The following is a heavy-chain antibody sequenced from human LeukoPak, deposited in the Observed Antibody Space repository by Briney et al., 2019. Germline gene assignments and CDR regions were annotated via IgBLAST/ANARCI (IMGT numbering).Heavy chain of an antibody. D-gene: IGHD3-9*01. J-gene: IGHJ6*03. Sequence: GSLRLSCAASGFSFTDYYMSWIRQPPGKGLEWIGEINHSGSTNYNPSLKSRVTISVDTSKNQFSLKLSSVTAADTAVYYCARGRPSGYSIYYYYYMDVWGKGTTVTVSS. CDR3: ARGRPSGYSIYYYYYMDV. CDR2: INHSGST. CDR1: GFSFTDYY. V-gene: IGHV4-34*01.